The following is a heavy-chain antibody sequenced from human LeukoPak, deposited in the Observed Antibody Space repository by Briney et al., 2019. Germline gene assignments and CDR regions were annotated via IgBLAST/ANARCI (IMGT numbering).Heavy chain of an antibody. D-gene: IGHD5-18*01. CDR1: SDSISGYY. CDR2: IYYSGNT. V-gene: IGHV4-59*01. J-gene: IGHJ6*03. Sequence: SETLSLTCSVSSDSISGYYWSWLRQPPGKGLEWIGYIYYSGNTYYNPSLKSRVTISLDTSKNQFSLKLSSVSAADTAVYYCARTTEGGYTYNYFYYYYMDVWGKGTTVTISS. CDR3: ARTTEGGYTYNYFYYYYMDV.